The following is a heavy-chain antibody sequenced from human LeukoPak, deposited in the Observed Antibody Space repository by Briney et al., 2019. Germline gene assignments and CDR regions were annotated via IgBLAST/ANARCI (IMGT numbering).Heavy chain of an antibody. CDR1: GGTFSSYA. CDR3: ASVYYYDSSGYLGN. Sequence: GASMKVSCKASGGTFSSYAISWVRQAPGQGLEWMGRIIPILGIANYAQKFQGRVTITADKSTSTAYMELSSLRSEDTAVYYCASVYYYDSSGYLGNWGQGTLVTVSS. D-gene: IGHD3-22*01. CDR2: IIPILGIA. V-gene: IGHV1-69*04. J-gene: IGHJ4*02.